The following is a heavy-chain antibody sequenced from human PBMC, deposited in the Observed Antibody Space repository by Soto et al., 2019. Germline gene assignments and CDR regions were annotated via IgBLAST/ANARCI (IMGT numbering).Heavy chain of an antibody. V-gene: IGHV1-18*01. J-gene: IGHJ4*02. CDR1: GYTFTSYG. Sequence: GASVKVSCKASGYTFTSYGFIWVRQAPGQGLEWMGWISAYNGNTNYAQKLQGRVTMTTDTSTSTAYMELRSLRSDDTAVYYCARDARGDEAPMDYWGQGTLVSVSS. D-gene: IGHD3-10*01. CDR3: ARDARGDEAPMDY. CDR2: ISAYNGNT.